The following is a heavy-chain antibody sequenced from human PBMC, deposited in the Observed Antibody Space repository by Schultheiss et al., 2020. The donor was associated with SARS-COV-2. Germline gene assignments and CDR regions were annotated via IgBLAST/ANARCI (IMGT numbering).Heavy chain of an antibody. D-gene: IGHD3-10*01. CDR3: ARSAPTWRYYYGSGSYLNWFDP. CDR1: GYSISSGYY. Sequence: SETLSLTCTVSGYSISSGYYCGWVRLAPGKGLEWIGYVHYTGRTDYNPYLKSRVTISVDTSKNQFSLKLSSVTAADTAVYYCARSAPTWRYYYGSGSYLNWFDPWGQGTLVTVSS. CDR2: VHYTGRT. J-gene: IGHJ5*02. V-gene: IGHV4-38-2*02.